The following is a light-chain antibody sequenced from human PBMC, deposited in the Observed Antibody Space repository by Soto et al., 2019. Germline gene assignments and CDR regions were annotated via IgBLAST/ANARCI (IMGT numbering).Light chain of an antibody. V-gene: IGKV3-20*01. Sequence: EIVLTQSPGTLSLSPGERATLSCRASQSVSSSYLAWYQLKPGQAPRHLIYGASSRATGIPDRFIGSGSGTDYTVTISRLEPEDFAVYYCQQYGSSPLTFGGGTKVEIK. CDR1: QSVSSSY. CDR3: QQYGSSPLT. CDR2: GAS. J-gene: IGKJ4*01.